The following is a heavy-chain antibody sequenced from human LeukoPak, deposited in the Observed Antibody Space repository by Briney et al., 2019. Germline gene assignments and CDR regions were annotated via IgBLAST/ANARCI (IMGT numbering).Heavy chain of an antibody. Sequence: GGSLRLSCAASGFTFINYAMTWVRQAPGKGLEWVSAISGSGDSTFNSDSVKGRFTISRDNSKNTLYLQMNSLRAEDTALYYCATSTVAKYDYWGQGTLVTVSS. V-gene: IGHV3-23*01. CDR3: ATSTVAKYDY. CDR2: ISGSGDST. J-gene: IGHJ4*02. D-gene: IGHD4-11*01. CDR1: GFTFINYA.